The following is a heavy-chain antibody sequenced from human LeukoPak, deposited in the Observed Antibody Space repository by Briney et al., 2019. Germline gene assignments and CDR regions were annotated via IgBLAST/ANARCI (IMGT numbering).Heavy chain of an antibody. CDR1: GYPFTSFA. V-gene: IGHV1-3*01. CDR3: ARVIGRALPI. Sequence: ASVKVSCKASGYPFTSFAIHWVRQAPGQGLEWMGWINAGNGNTNYAQKLQGRVTMTTDTSTSTAYMELRSLRSDDTAVYYCARVIGRALPIWGQGTLVTVSS. J-gene: IGHJ4*02. CDR2: INAGNGNT. D-gene: IGHD1-26*01.